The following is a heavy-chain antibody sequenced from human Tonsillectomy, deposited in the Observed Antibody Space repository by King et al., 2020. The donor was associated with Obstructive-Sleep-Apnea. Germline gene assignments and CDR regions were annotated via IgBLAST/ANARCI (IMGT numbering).Heavy chain of an antibody. J-gene: IGHJ4*02. CDR1: GFSLSTSGVG. V-gene: IGHV2-5*02. CDR2: IYWDDDK. D-gene: IGHD4-17*01. CDR3: AHTFYGDYGTYYFDY. Sequence: ITLKESGPTLVKSTQTLTLTCTFSGFSLSTSGVGVGWIRQPPGKALEWLALIYWDDDKRFSPSLKSRLPITKDTSKKQVVLTMTNMDPVDTATYFCAHTFYGDYGTYYFDYWGQGALVTVSS.